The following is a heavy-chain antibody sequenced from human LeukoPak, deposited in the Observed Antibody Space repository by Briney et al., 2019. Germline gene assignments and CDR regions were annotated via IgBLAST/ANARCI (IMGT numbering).Heavy chain of an antibody. D-gene: IGHD4-17*01. CDR2: IRNDGRNK. Sequence: GGSLRLSCAASGFTFSKYGMYWVRQAPGKGLEWVAFIRNDGRNKYYTDSVKGRFTISRDYSKNTLYLQMNSLRAEDTAVYYCAKDLNYGDLLDYWGQGTLVTVSS. J-gene: IGHJ4*02. CDR3: AKDLNYGDLLDY. V-gene: IGHV3-30*02. CDR1: GFTFSKYG.